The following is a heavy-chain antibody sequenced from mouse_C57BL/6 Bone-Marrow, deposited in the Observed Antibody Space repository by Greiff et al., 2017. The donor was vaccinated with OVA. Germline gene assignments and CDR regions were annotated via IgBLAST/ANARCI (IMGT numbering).Heavy chain of an antibody. Sequence: EVKLVESGPELVKPGASVKISCKASGYSFTGYYMNWVKQSPEKSLEWIGEINPSTGGTTYNQKFKATATLTVDKSYSTAYMPLQSLTSEDSAVYYCARGRTSPFANWGQGTRVTVTA. J-gene: IGHJ3*01. CDR1: GYSFTGYY. CDR3: ARGRTSPFAN. CDR2: INPSTGGT. V-gene: IGHV1-42*01. D-gene: IGHD1-1*01.